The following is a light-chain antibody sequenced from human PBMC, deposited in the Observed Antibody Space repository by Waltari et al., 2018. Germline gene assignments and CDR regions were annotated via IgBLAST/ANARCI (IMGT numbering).Light chain of an antibody. CDR3: QQYEDWPPIT. CDR2: GAS. CDR1: QSVTTS. V-gene: IGKV3-15*01. Sequence: KVMTKSPATVSVSPGERATLSCRASQSVTTSLAWFQQRPGQPPRVLIYGASTRAAGIPARFSGSGSGTEFTLTISSLQSEDFVVYYCQQYEDWPPITFGGGTKVEIK. J-gene: IGKJ4*01.